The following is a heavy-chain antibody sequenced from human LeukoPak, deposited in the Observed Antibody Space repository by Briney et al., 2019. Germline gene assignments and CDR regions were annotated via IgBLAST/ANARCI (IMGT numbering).Heavy chain of an antibody. Sequence: PGRSLRLSCAASGFTFSSYGMHWVRQAPGKGLEWVAVISYDGSNKYYADSVKGRFTISRDNSKNTLYLQMNSLRAEDTAVYYCAKGGYDYVWGSYRRDYYGMDVWGQGTTVTVSS. J-gene: IGHJ6*02. CDR3: AKGGYDYVWGSYRRDYYGMDV. CDR2: ISYDGSNK. V-gene: IGHV3-30*18. CDR1: GFTFSSYG. D-gene: IGHD3-16*02.